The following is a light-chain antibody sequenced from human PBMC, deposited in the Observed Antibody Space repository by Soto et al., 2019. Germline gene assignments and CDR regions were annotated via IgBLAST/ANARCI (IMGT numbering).Light chain of an antibody. V-gene: IGLV2-14*01. CDR2: DVS. Sequence: QSALTQPASVSGSPGQSITISCTGTSSDVGGYNYVSWYQKYPGKAPKLMIYDVSTRPSGVSNRFSGSKSGNTASLTISGLQAEDEADYYCSSYTSSSTLVFGGGTKLTVL. J-gene: IGLJ2*01. CDR1: SSDVGGYNY. CDR3: SSYTSSSTLV.